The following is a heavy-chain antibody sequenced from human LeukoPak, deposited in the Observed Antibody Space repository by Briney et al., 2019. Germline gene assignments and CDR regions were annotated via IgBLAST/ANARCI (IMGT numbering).Heavy chain of an antibody. D-gene: IGHD6-13*01. V-gene: IGHV3-21*01. J-gene: IGHJ4*02. CDR3: ARETHQYSSSTHFDY. Sequence: PSETLSLTCTVSGYSISSGYYWGWIRQPPGKGLEWVSSISSSSSYIYYADSVKGRFTISRDNAKNSLYLQMNSLRAEDTAVYYCARETHQYSSSTHFDYWGQGTLVTVSS. CDR2: ISSSSSYI. CDR1: GYSISSGYY.